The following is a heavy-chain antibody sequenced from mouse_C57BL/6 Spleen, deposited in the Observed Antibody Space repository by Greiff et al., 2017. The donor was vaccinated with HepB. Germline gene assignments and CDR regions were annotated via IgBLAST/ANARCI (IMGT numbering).Heavy chain of an antibody. J-gene: IGHJ4*01. CDR3: TRVGSLYYYAMDY. CDR2: ISSGGDYI. CDR1: GFTFSSYA. Sequence: DVMLVESGEGLVKPGGSLKLSCAASGFTFSSYAMSWVRQTPEKRLEWVAYISSGGDYIYYADTVKGRFTISRDNARNTLYLQMSSLKSEDTAMYYCTRVGSLYYYAMDYWGQGTSVTVSS. V-gene: IGHV5-9-1*02. D-gene: IGHD3-3*01.